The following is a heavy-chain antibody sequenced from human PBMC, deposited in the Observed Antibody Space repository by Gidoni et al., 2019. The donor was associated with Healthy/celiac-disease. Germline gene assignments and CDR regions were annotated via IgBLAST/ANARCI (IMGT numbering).Heavy chain of an antibody. Sequence: QLQLVQSGAEWKKPGASVTGSCKASGSTFTSYYMPWVRQAPGQGLECMEIVSPSGGSASDAQKFQVSVTMTRDTSTITVYMELGSLRAEDTAAYYCARGGPIAAAVDPYYFDYWGQGTLVTVSS. CDR1: GSTFTSYY. V-gene: IGHV1-46*01. J-gene: IGHJ4*02. CDR3: ARGGPIAAAVDPYYFDY. CDR2: VSPSGGSA. D-gene: IGHD6-13*01.